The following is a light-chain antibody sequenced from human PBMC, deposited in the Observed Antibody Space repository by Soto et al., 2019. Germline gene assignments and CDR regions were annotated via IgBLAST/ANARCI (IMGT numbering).Light chain of an antibody. J-gene: IGLJ1*01. V-gene: IGLV2-14*01. Sequence: QSVLTQPASVSGSPGPWITISCTGTSSDVAGYNYVSCYQQHPRKAPKLMIYDVSNRPSGVSNRFSGSKSGNTASLTISGPPAEDEADYYFSSYTSSSTLYFFGSGTKLTVL. CDR3: SSYTSSSTLYF. CDR1: SSDVAGYNY. CDR2: DVS.